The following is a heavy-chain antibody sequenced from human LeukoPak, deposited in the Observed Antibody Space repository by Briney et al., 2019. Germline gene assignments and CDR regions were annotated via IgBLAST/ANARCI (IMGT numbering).Heavy chain of an antibody. V-gene: IGHV1-8*03. CDR2: MNPNSGNT. CDR1: GYTFTSYG. D-gene: IGHD6-13*01. CDR3: ASSSSSWYTAEYMDV. Sequence: ASVKVSCKASGYTFTSYGISWVRQAPGQGLEWMGWMNPNSGNTGYAQKFQGRVTITRNTSISTAYMELSSLRSEDTAVYYCASSSSSWYTAEYMDVWGKGTTVTVSS. J-gene: IGHJ6*03.